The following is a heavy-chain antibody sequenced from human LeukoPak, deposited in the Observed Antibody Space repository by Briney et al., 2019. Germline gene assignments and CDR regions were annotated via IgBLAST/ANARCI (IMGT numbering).Heavy chain of an antibody. CDR1: GYTFTSYY. Sequence: ASVKVSCKASGYTFTSYYMHWVRQAPGQGLEWMGIINPSGGSTSYAQKFQGRVTMTRDTSTSTVYMELSSLRSEDTAVYYCAREPIEMATIFIRYGMDVWGQGTTVTVSS. J-gene: IGHJ6*02. CDR2: INPSGGST. V-gene: IGHV1-46*01. CDR3: AREPIEMATIFIRYGMDV. D-gene: IGHD5-24*01.